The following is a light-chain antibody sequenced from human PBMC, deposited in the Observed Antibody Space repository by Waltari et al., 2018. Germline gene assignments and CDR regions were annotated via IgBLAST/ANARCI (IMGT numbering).Light chain of an antibody. CDR2: EDT. Sequence: SYELTQPPSVSVSPGQTARITCSGHELPRKYAYWFQQKAGQAPRLVIYEDTKRPSGIPERFSGSSAGTVATLTITGAQVDDEADYDCYSSDSTGLRVFGGGTTVVVL. J-gene: IGLJ1*01. V-gene: IGLV3-10*01. CDR1: ELPRKY. CDR3: YSSDSTGLRV.